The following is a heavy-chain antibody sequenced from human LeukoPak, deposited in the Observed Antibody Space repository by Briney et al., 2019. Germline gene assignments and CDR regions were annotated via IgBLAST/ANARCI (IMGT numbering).Heavy chain of an antibody. CDR1: GYSISSGYY. CDR3: ARERVSTGLRLKSWYFDL. V-gene: IGHV4-38-2*02. Sequence: PSETLSLTCTVSGYSISSGYYWGWIRQPPGKGLEWIGSIYHSGSTYYNPSLKSRVTISVDTSKNQFSLKLSSVTAADTAVYYCARERVSTGLRLKSWYFDLWGRGTLVTVSS. D-gene: IGHD5-12*01. CDR2: IYHSGST. J-gene: IGHJ2*01.